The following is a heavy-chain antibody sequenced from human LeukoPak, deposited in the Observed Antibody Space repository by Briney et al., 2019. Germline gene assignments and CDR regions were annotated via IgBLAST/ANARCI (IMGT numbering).Heavy chain of an antibody. Sequence: PGGSLRLSCAASGFTFSSYSMNWVRQPPGKGLEWIGEINHSGSTNYNPSLKSRVTISVDTSKSQFSLKLSSVTAADTAVYYCARDVSGYAWFDPWGQGTLVTVSS. CDR2: INHSGST. V-gene: IGHV4-34*01. CDR1: GFTFSSYS. J-gene: IGHJ5*02. CDR3: ARDVSGYAWFDP. D-gene: IGHD3-22*01.